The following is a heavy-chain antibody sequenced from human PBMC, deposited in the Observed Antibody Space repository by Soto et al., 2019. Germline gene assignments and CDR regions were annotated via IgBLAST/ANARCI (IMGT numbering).Heavy chain of an antibody. D-gene: IGHD5-12*01. CDR3: AKDHGACGLAVTLDY. CDR1: GFTFSDYA. V-gene: IGHV3-23*04. J-gene: IGHJ4*02. Sequence: EVQLVESGGGLVQPGGSLRLSCAASGFTFSDYAMSWVRQAPGKGLEWVSSVTDSGGSTDYADSVKGRFTISRDNSKNTLDLQMGSLRAEDTAVYYCAKDHGACGLAVTLDYWGQGTLVTVSS. CDR2: VTDSGGST.